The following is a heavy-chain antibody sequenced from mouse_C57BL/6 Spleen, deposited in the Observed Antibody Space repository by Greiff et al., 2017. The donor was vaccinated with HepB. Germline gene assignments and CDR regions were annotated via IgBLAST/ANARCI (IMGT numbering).Heavy chain of an antibody. Sequence: EVQLQQSGTVLARPGASAKMSCKTSGYTFTSYWMHWVKQRPGQGLEWIGAIYPGNSDTSYNQKFKGKAKLTAVTSASTAYMELSSLTNEDSAVYYCTSTYYYGSSPYFDYWGQGTTLTVSS. J-gene: IGHJ2*01. CDR2: IYPGNSDT. V-gene: IGHV1-5*01. CDR1: GYTFTSYW. D-gene: IGHD1-1*01. CDR3: TSTYYYGSSPYFDY.